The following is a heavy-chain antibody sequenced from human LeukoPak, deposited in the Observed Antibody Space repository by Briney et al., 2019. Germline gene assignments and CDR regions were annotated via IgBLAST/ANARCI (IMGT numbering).Heavy chain of an antibody. D-gene: IGHD2-2*01. CDR3: AREGIVVVPAASWYYYYYMDV. J-gene: IGHJ6*03. CDR2: IYTSGST. V-gene: IGHV4-61*02. Sequence: SETLSLTCTVSGGSISSGSYYWRWIRQPAGKGLEWIGRIYTSGSTNYNPSLKSRVTISVDTSKNQFSLKLSSVTAADTAVYYCAREGIVVVPAASWYYYYYMDVWGKGTTVTVSS. CDR1: GGSISSGSYY.